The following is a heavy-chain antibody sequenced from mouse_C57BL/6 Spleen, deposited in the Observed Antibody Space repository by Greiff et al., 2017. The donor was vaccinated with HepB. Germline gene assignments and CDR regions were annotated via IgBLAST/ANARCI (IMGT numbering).Heavy chain of an antibody. J-gene: IGHJ3*01. CDR1: GYTFTSYW. CDR2: IYPGSGST. CDR3: ARESIYDGYYGFAY. D-gene: IGHD2-3*01. Sequence: QVQLQQPGAELVKPGASVKMSCKASGYTFTSYWITWVKQRPGQGLEWIGDIYPGSGSTNYNEKFKSKATLTVDTSSSTAYMQLSSLTSEDSAVYYCARESIYDGYYGFAYWGQGTLVTVSA. V-gene: IGHV1-55*01.